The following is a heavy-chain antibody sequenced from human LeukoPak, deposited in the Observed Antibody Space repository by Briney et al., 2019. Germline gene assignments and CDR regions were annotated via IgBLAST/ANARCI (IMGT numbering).Heavy chain of an antibody. CDR3: AGRRPKGSFQH. CDR2: SIPIFGTA. D-gene: IGHD1-1*01. CDR1: GGTFSSYA. Sequence: SVKVSCKASGGTFSSYAISGVRQAPGQGLEWMGGSIPIFGTANYAQKFQGRVTITAAESTSTAYTELSSMRSEDTAVYHCAGRRPKGSFQHWGQGTLVTVSS. J-gene: IGHJ1*01. V-gene: IGHV1-69*01.